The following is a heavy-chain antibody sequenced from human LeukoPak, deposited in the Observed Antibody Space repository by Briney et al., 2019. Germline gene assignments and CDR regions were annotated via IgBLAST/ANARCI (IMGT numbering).Heavy chain of an antibody. CDR2: IKQDGSET. CDR3: MRDRQYIDFLFDY. J-gene: IGHJ4*02. D-gene: IGHD3-9*01. V-gene: IGHV3-7*03. Sequence: PGGSLRLSCAASGFTFGMYWMSWVRQAPGKGLEWVANIKQDGSETYYVDSVKGRFIISRDNAKKSLYLQMHSLRAEDTAIYYCMRDRQYIDFLFDYWGQGTLVTVSS. CDR1: GFTFGMYW.